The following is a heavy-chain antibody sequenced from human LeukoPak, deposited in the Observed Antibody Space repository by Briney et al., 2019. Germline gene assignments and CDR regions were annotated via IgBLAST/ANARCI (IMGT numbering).Heavy chain of an antibody. J-gene: IGHJ4*02. CDR3: ARGAYHYYDSSGYLN. D-gene: IGHD3-22*01. CDR2: IYYSGRT. V-gene: IGHV4-31*03. Sequence: SETLSLTCTVSGGSISSGGYYWSWIRQHPGKGLEWIGYIYYSGRTYYNPSLKSRVTISVDTSKNQFSLKLSSVTAADTAVYYCARGAYHYYDSSGYLNWGQGTLVTVSS. CDR1: GGSISSGGYY.